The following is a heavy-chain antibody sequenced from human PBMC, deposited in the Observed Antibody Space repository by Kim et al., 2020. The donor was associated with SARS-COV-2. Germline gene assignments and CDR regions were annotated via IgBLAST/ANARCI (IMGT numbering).Heavy chain of an antibody. J-gene: IGHJ4*02. CDR1: GGSISSYY. CDR2: IYYSGST. Sequence: SETLSLTCTVSGGSISSYYWSWIRQPPGKGLEWIGYIYYSGSTNYNPSLKSRVTISVDTSKNQFSLKLSSVTAADTAVYYCARAVVVVPAAGHFDYWGQGTLVTVSS. D-gene: IGHD2-2*01. CDR3: ARAVVVVPAAGHFDY. V-gene: IGHV4-59*13.